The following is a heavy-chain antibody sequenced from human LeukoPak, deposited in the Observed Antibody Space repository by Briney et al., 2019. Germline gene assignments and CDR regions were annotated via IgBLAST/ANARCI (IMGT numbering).Heavy chain of an antibody. D-gene: IGHD2-2*01. CDR1: GYTFTSYY. CDR2: INPSGGST. V-gene: IGHV1-46*01. J-gene: IGHJ1*01. Sequence: GASVKVSCKASGYTFTSYYMHWVRQAPGQGPEWMGIINPSGGSTSYAQKFQGRVTMTRDTSTSTVYMELSSLRSEDTAVYYCASLKGGCSSTSCYRYFQHWGQGTLVTVSS. CDR3: ASLKGGCSSTSCYRYFQH.